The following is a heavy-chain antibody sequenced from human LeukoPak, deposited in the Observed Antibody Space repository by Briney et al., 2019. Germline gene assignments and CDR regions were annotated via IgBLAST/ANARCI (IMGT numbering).Heavy chain of an antibody. CDR2: ISGSGGST. D-gene: IGHD6-19*01. Sequence: PGGSLRLSCAASGFTFSSYAMSWVRQAPGKGLEWVSAISGSGGSTYYADSVKGRFTISRDNSKNTLYLQMNSLRAEDTAVYYCAKSPSWVRVAGYSPFRIEWGQGTLVTVSS. V-gene: IGHV3-23*01. CDR3: AKSPSWVRVAGYSPFRIE. CDR1: GFTFSSYA. J-gene: IGHJ1*01.